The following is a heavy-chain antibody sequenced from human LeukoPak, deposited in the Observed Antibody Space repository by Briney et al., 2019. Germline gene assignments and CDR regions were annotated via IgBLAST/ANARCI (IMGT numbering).Heavy chain of an antibody. J-gene: IGHJ5*02. V-gene: IGHV4-59*01. D-gene: IGHD3-10*01. CDR1: GGSISSYY. CDR3: ARWGYYGSGNDFRFDP. CDR2: IYYSGST. Sequence: SETLSLTCTVSGGSISSYYWSWIRQPPGKGLEWIGYIYYSGSTNYKPSLKSRVTISVDTSKNQFSLKLSSVTAADTAVYYCARWGYYGSGNDFRFDPWGQGTLVTVSS.